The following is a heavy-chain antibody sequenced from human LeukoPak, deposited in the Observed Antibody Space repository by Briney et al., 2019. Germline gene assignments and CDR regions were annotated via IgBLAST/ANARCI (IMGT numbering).Heavy chain of an antibody. CDR1: GFTFSSYE. Sequence: GGSLRLSCAAPGFTFSSYEMNWVRQAPGKGLEWVSYISSSGSTIYYADSVKGRFTISRDNAKNSLYLQMNSLRAEDTAVYYCAELGITMIGGVWGKGTTVTVSS. CDR2: ISSSGSTI. D-gene: IGHD3-10*02. V-gene: IGHV3-48*03. J-gene: IGHJ6*04. CDR3: AELGITMIGGV.